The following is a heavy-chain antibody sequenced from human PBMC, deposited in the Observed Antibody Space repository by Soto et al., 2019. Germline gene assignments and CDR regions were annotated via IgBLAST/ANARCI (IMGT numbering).Heavy chain of an antibody. J-gene: IGHJ6*02. CDR1: GFTFSSFW. D-gene: IGHD2-15*01. CDR3: ARDGEFCSGGTCPGYYGMDV. Sequence: GGSLRLSSAASGFTFSSFWMAWVRQAPGKGLEWVANIKQDGSEKNYVDSVKGRFTISRDNAKNSLYLQMNSLRAEDTAVYYCARDGEFCSGGTCPGYYGMDVWGQGTTVTVSS. CDR2: IKQDGSEK. V-gene: IGHV3-7*01.